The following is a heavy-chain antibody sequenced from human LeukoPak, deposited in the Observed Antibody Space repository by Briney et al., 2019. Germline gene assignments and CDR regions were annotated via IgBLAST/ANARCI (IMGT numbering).Heavy chain of an antibody. CDR2: IYYSGST. J-gene: IGHJ6*03. Sequence: SETLSLTCTVSGYSISSGYYWGWIRQPPGKGLEWIGYIYYSGSTNYNPSLKSRVTISVDTSKNQFSLKLSSVTAADTAVYYCARDRGGVYYYYMDVWGKGTTVTVSS. CDR3: ARDRGGVYYYYMDV. CDR1: GYSISSGYY. V-gene: IGHV4-61*01. D-gene: IGHD3-10*01.